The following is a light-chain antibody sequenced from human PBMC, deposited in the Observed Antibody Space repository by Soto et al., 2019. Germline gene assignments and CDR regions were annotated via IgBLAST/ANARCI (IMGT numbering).Light chain of an antibody. V-gene: IGLV6-57*03. Sequence: NFMLTQPHSVSESPGKTVTISCTRSSGSIASNYVQWYQQRPGSAPTTVIYEDNQRPSGVPDRFSGSIDSSSNSASLTISGLKTEDEPDYYCQSYDSSNHWVFGGGTKVTVL. CDR3: QSYDSSNHWV. J-gene: IGLJ3*02. CDR1: SGSIASNY. CDR2: EDN.